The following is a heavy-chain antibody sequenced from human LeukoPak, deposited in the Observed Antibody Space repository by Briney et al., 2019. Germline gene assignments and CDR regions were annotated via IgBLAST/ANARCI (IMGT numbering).Heavy chain of an antibody. D-gene: IGHD6-6*01. J-gene: IGHJ4*02. CDR1: GFTISYNY. Sequence: GGSLRLSCAASGFTISYNYMSWVRQAPGKGLQWVSFIYSNTSAYYADSVKGRFTISRHNSKNTLYLQMTSLRAEDTAVYYCARDIPVDSRSSVPKPVRDSWGQGTLVTVSS. V-gene: IGHV3-53*04. CDR3: ARDIPVDSRSSVPKPVRDS. CDR2: IYSNTSA.